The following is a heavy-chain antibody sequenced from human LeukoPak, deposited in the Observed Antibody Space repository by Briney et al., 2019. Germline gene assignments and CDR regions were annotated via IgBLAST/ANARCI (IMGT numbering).Heavy chain of an antibody. J-gene: IGHJ4*02. V-gene: IGHV4-39*01. CDR2: IYYSGSP. CDR1: GGSISNNNYY. D-gene: IGHD1-1*01. CDR3: ATWRTAKTGFDY. Sequence: PSETLSLTCTVSGGSISNNNYYWAWIRPPPGKGLECIGSIYYSGSPYYNPSLKSRVTISVDTSKNQFSLRLSSVTAADTAVYYCATWRTAKTGFDYWGQGTLVTVSS.